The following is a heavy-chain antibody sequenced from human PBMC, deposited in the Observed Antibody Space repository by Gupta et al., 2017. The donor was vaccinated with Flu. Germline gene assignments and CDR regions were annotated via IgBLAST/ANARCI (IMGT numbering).Heavy chain of an antibody. D-gene: IGHD3-22*01. J-gene: IGHJ2*01. V-gene: IGHV3-53*04. Sequence: EVQLVESGGGLVQPGGSLRLSCAASGFTVSSNYMSWVRQAPGKGLEWVSVIYSGGRTYYADSANGRFTISRHNSKNTLYLQMNSLRAEHTAVYYCARVLYYYDSRYYWYFDLWFRGTLVTVSS. CDR3: ARVLYYYDSRYYWYFDL. CDR2: IYSGGRT. CDR1: GFTVSSNY.